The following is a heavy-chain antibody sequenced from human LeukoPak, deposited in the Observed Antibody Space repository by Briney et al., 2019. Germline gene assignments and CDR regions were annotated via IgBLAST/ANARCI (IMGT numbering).Heavy chain of an antibody. CDR3: ARDWQQWPHSQPGY. Sequence: PGGSLRLSCAASGFTFSSYEMNWVRQAPGKGLEWVSYISSSGSTIYYADSVKGRFTISRDNAKNSLYLQMNSLRAEDTAVYYCARDWQQWPHSQPGYWGQGTLVTVSS. CDR2: ISSSGSTI. D-gene: IGHD6-19*01. V-gene: IGHV3-48*03. J-gene: IGHJ4*02. CDR1: GFTFSSYE.